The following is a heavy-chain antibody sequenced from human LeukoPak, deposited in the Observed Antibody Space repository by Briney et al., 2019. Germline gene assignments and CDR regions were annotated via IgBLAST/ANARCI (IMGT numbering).Heavy chain of an antibody. J-gene: IGHJ4*02. Sequence: ASVKVPCKASGYTFTGYYMHWVRQAPGQGLEWMGWINPNSGGTNYAQKFQGRVTMTRDTSISTAYMELSRLRSDDTAVYYCARAKLTYYDILTGDYWGQGTLVTVSS. V-gene: IGHV1-2*02. CDR3: ARAKLTYYDILTGDY. D-gene: IGHD3-9*01. CDR2: INPNSGGT. CDR1: GYTFTGYY.